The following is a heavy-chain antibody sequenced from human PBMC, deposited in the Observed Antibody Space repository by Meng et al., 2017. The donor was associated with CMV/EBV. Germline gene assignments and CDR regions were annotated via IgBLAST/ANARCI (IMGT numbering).Heavy chain of an antibody. CDR1: GGSVNSGSYY. V-gene: IGHV4-61*01. CDR2: IYYSGST. D-gene: IGHD3-22*01. CDR3: ATHILANYYDSSGYVY. J-gene: IGHJ4*02. Sequence: SETLSLTCTVSGGSVNSGSYYWSWIRQPPGKGLEWIGYIYYSGSTNYNPSLKSRVTISVDTSKNQFSLKLSSVTAADTAVYYCATHILANYYDSSGYVYWGQGTLVTVSS.